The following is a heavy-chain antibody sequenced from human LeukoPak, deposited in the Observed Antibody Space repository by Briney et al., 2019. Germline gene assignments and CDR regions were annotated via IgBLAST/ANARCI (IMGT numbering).Heavy chain of an antibody. J-gene: IGHJ4*02. CDR3: ASGLGGATGEYFDY. D-gene: IGHD1-26*01. V-gene: IGHV1-2*02. Sequence: GASVKVSCKASGYTFTGYYMHWVRQAPGQGLEWMGWVNPNSGGTNYAQKFQGRVTMTRDTSISTAYMELSRLRSDDTAVYYCASGLGGATGEYFDYWGQGTLVTVSS. CDR1: GYTFTGYY. CDR2: VNPNSGGT.